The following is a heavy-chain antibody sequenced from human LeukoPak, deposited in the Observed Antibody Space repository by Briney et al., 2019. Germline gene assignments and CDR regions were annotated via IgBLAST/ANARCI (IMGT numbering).Heavy chain of an antibody. Sequence: SETLSLTCTVSGGSISSYYWSWIRQPPGKGLEWIGYIYYSGSTNYNPSLKSRVTISVDTSKNQFSLKLSSVTAADTAVYYCARRDDSSGYYPGDYFDYWGQGTLVTVSS. J-gene: IGHJ4*02. CDR3: ARRDDSSGYYPGDYFDY. D-gene: IGHD3-22*01. CDR2: IYYSGST. CDR1: GGSISSYY. V-gene: IGHV4-59*08.